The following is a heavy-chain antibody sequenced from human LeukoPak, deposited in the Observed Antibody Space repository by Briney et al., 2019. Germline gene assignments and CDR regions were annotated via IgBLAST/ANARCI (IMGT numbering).Heavy chain of an antibody. V-gene: IGHV3-21*01. CDR1: GFTFSSYS. CDR2: ISSSSSYI. CDR3: ARDHRGYYYDSSGYYLDY. Sequence: SGGSLRLSCAASGFTFSSYSMNWVRQAPGKGLEWVSSISSSSSYIYYADSVKGRFTISRDNAKNSLYLQMNSLRAEDTAVYYCARDHRGYYYDSSGYYLDYWGQGTLVTVSS. D-gene: IGHD3-22*01. J-gene: IGHJ4*02.